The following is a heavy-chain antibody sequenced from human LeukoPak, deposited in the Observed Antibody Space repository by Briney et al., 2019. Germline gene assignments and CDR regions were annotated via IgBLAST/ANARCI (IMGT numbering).Heavy chain of an antibody. D-gene: IGHD4-17*01. CDR1: GFTFSSYG. CDR3: VRQAVSGDSGIAY. CDR2: MSYDGSNK. Sequence: PGRSLRLSCAASGFTFSSYGMHWVRQAPGKGLEWVAVMSYDGSNKYYADSVKGRFTISRDNSKNTLYLQMDGLRAEDTAVFSCVRQAVSGDSGIAYWGQGVLVTVSS. V-gene: IGHV3-30*03. J-gene: IGHJ4*02.